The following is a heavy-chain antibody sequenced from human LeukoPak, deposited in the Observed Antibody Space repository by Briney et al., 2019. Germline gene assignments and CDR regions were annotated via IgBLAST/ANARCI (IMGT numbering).Heavy chain of an antibody. Sequence: ASVKVSCQASGYTFTSYAMNWVRQAPGQGLEWMGWINTNTGNPTYAQGFTGRFVFSWDTSVSTAYLQISSLKAEDTAVYYCAEASDWLGSWFDPWGQGTLVTVSS. D-gene: IGHD2-21*02. V-gene: IGHV7-4-1*02. CDR3: AEASDWLGSWFDP. J-gene: IGHJ5*02. CDR2: INTNTGNP. CDR1: GYTFTSYA.